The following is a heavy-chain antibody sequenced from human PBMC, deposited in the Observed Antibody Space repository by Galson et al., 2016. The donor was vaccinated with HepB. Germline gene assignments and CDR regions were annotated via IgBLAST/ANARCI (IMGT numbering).Heavy chain of an antibody. CDR2: IRKKSFGGTT. D-gene: IGHD4-23*01. CDR3: TRDSWYGGKAGENYFDY. CDR1: DESFSEYY. Sequence: LSLTCAVSDESFSEYYWSWTRQAPGKGLEWVGFIRKKSFGGTTDYAASVKGRFTISRDDSTNVAYLQMDSLKTEDTGVYFCTRDSWYGGKAGENYFDYWGEGILVTVSS. J-gene: IGHJ4*02. V-gene: IGHV3-49*03.